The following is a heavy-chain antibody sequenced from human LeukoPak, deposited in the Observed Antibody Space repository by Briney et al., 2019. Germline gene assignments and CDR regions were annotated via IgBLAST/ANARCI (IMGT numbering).Heavy chain of an antibody. D-gene: IGHD1-1*01. J-gene: IGHJ3*02. V-gene: IGHV3-48*02. CDR2: INSGSYTI. CDR1: GFTLGSYS. CDR3: ARVLLERPGIDSFDM. Sequence: GGSLRLSCGASGFTLGSYSMDWVRQAPGKDLEWVSHINSGSYTIYYADSVKGRFTISRDNAGNSLYLQMSSLRDEDTAVYYCARVLLERPGIDSFDMWGQGTMVTVSS.